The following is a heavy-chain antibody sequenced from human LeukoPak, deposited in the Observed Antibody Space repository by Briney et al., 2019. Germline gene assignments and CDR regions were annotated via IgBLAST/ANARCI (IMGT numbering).Heavy chain of an antibody. CDR1: GFTLSSYW. J-gene: IGHJ6*02. Sequence: PGGSLRLSCAASGFTLSSYWMSWVRQAPGKGLEWVANIKQDGSEKYYVDSVKGRFTISRDNAKNSLYLQMNSLRAEDTAVYYCARVVVVAATDYGMDVWGQGTTVTVSS. V-gene: IGHV3-7*03. CDR2: IKQDGSEK. D-gene: IGHD2-15*01. CDR3: ARVVVVAATDYGMDV.